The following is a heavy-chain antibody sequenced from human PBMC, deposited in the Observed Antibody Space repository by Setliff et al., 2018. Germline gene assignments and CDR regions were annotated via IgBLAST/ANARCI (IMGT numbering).Heavy chain of an antibody. Sequence: SETLSLTCTVSGGSISSDVYYWSWIRQPAGKGLEWIGRMYTSGSTNYNPSLKSRVTISLDTSKNQFSLKLSSVTAADTAVYYCAGGRRYDYGWDFDYWGQGTLVTVSS. V-gene: IGHV4-61*02. CDR2: MYTSGST. D-gene: IGHD4-17*01. CDR3: AGGRRYDYGWDFDY. CDR1: GGSISSDVYY. J-gene: IGHJ4*02.